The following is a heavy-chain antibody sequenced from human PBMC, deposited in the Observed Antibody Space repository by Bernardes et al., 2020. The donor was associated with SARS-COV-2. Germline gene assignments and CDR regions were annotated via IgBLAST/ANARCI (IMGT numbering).Heavy chain of an antibody. Sequence: GGSLRLSCAASGFTFSDYYMNWIRQAPGKGLEWVSYISGGGKNIYYADSVKGRFTISRDNAKNSLYLQMNSLRAEDTAVYYCARVNKDIVVLPAAHYGMDVWGQGTTVTVSS. V-gene: IGHV3-11*01. CDR1: GFTFSDYY. CDR3: ARVNKDIVVLPAAHYGMDV. CDR2: ISGGGKNI. D-gene: IGHD2-2*01. J-gene: IGHJ6*02.